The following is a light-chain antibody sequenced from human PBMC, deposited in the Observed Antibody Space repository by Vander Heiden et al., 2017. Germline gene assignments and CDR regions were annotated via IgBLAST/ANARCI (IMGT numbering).Light chain of an antibody. J-gene: IGLJ3*02. CDR3: AVRDDNLRAVV. CDR2: LDH. Sequence: QSVLTQPPSASGTPGQRVSISCSGRSSNIGSHTVNWYQQYPGAAPKLLIYLDHQRPSGVADRFYGSKSGTSASLAISGLQYEDEADYYCAVRDDNLRAVVFGGGTKLTVL. CDR1: SSNIGSHT. V-gene: IGLV1-44*01.